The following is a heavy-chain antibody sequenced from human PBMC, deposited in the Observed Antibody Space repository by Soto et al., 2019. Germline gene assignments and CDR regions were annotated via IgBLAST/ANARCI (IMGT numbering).Heavy chain of an antibody. J-gene: IGHJ3*02. CDR1: GYTFSSYD. CDR3: AGPTGHYYDSSGYNDAFDI. V-gene: IGHV1-8*01. CDR2: MNPNSGNT. D-gene: IGHD3-22*01. Sequence: SVEVSFKASGYTFSSYDINWVRQATGQGLEWMGWMNPNSGNTGYAQKFQGRVTMTRNTSISTAYMELSSLRSEDTAVYYCAGPTGHYYDSSGYNDAFDIWGQGTMVTVSS.